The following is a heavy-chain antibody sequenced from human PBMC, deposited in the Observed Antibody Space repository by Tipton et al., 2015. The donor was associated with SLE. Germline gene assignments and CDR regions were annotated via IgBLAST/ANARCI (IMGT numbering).Heavy chain of an antibody. D-gene: IGHD1-7*01. Sequence: TLSLTCTVSGDSISSGGYYWTWIRQLPGKGLEWIGYIYYSGNTYYNPSLGSRLTISVDTSKDQFSLRLTSVTAADTAVYYCARATDWNLSPDVWGKGTTVTVSS. CDR3: ARATDWNLSPDV. J-gene: IGHJ6*04. CDR2: IYYSGNT. CDR1: GDSISSGGYY. V-gene: IGHV4-31*03.